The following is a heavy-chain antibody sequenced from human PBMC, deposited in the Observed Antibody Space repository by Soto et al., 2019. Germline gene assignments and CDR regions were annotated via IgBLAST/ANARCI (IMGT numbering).Heavy chain of an antibody. CDR2: ISYDGSNR. J-gene: IGHJ4*02. CDR3: ARDTSIGHSSSWPPVDY. Sequence: GGSLRLSCAASGFTFSSYAMHWVRQAPGKGLEWVAVISYDGSNRYYADSVKGRFTISRDNSKNTLYLQMNSLRAEDTAVYYCARDTSIGHSSSWPPVDYWGQGTLVTVSS. CDR1: GFTFSSYA. D-gene: IGHD6-13*01. V-gene: IGHV3-30-3*01.